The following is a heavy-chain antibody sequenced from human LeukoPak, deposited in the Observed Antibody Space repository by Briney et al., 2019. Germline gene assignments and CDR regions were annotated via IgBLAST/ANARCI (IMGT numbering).Heavy chain of an antibody. CDR2: ISYDGSNK. J-gene: IGHJ5*02. CDR1: GFTFSHYG. D-gene: IGHD4-17*01. Sequence: PGGSLRLSCAASGFTFSHYGMHWVRQAPGKGLEWVAVISYDGSNKYHADSVRGRFTISRDNSKNTVYLQMNSLRVEDTAIYYCANLHMTTETTLQLPWGQGTLVTVSS. CDR3: ANLHMTTETTLQLP. V-gene: IGHV3-30*18.